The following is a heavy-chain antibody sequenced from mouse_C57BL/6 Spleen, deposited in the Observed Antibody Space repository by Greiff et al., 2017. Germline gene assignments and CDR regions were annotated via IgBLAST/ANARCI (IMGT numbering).Heavy chain of an antibody. CDR1: GYTFTSYW. CDR2: IDPNSGGT. V-gene: IGHV1-72*01. Sequence: QVQLQQPGAELVKPGASVKLSCKASGYTFTSYWMHWVKQRPGRGLEWIGRIDPNSGGTKYHEKFKSKATLAVDKPSSTAYMQLSSLKSEDSAGDYCTREEIYDGAMDYWGQGTTLTVSS. J-gene: IGHJ2*01. D-gene: IGHD2-3*01. CDR3: TREEIYDGAMDY.